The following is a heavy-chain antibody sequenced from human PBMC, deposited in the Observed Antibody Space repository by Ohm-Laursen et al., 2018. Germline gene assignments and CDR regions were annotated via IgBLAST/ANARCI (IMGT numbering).Heavy chain of an antibody. CDR2: IYSSGST. CDR3: ARGGGYDANSGSTYYYGLDV. D-gene: IGHD5-12*01. J-gene: IGHJ6*02. Sequence: TLSLTCAVSGDSISPYYWSWIRQPPGKGLEWIGYIYSSGSTKYNPSIRSRVTMSADTSKNQFSLRLTSVTAADTAVYFCARGGGYDANSGSTYYYGLDVWGQGTTVTVSS. CDR1: GDSISPYY. V-gene: IGHV4-59*01.